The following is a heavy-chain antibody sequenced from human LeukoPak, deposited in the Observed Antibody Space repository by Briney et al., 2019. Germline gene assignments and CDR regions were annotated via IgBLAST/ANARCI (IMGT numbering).Heavy chain of an antibody. D-gene: IGHD3-16*01. V-gene: IGHV3-30-3*01. J-gene: IGHJ6*03. CDR1: GFTFSSYA. CDR2: ISYDGSNK. Sequence: QPGGSLRLSCAASGFTFSSYAMHWVRQAPGKGLEWVAVISYDGSNKYYADSVKGRFTISRDNSKNTLYLQMNSLRAEDTAVYYCAKGGGLYYYMDVWGKGTTVTVSS. CDR3: AKGGGLYYYMDV.